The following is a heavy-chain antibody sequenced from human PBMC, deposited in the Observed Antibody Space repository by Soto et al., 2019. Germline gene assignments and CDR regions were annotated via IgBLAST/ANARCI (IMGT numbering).Heavy chain of an antibody. V-gene: IGHV4-39*07. Sequence: SSETLSLTCTVSGGSISSSNYYWGWIRQPPGKGLEWIGIIYYSGSTYYNPSLKSRVTISVDTSKNQFSLKLSSVTAADTAVYYCARGALNWFDPWGQGTLVTVS. CDR1: GGSISSSNYY. CDR2: IYYSGST. CDR3: ARGALNWFDP. J-gene: IGHJ5*02.